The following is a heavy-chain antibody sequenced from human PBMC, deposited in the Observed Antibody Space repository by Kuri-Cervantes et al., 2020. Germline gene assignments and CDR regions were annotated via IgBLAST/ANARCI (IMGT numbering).Heavy chain of an antibody. CDR2: IYPGNRDT. D-gene: IGHD2-2*01. Sequence: GESLKISCKATGYIFTNYYIGWVRQMPGKGLEWMAIIYPGNRDTRFGPSFVGHVSISVDTSIKTAYLEWDNLKASDTAIYYCVRGGYAMDAWGEGTMVTVSS. CDR1: GYIFTNYY. V-gene: IGHV5-51*01. J-gene: IGHJ6*03. CDR3: VRGGYAMDA.